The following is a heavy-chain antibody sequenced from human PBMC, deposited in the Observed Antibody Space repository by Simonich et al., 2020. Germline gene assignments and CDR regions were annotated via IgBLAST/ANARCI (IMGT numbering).Heavy chain of an antibody. D-gene: IGHD3-10*01. Sequence: QVQLVQSGAEVKKPGASVKVSCKVSGYTLTELSMHWVRQAPGKGLEWMGVVDPEEGETIYAQKFQGRVTMTEDTSTDTAYMELSSLRSEDTAVYYCATRNTMGSGSYYYYYYGMDVWGQGTTVTVSS. CDR1: GYTLTELS. J-gene: IGHJ6*02. CDR2: VDPEEGET. CDR3: ATRNTMGSGSYYYYYYGMDV. V-gene: IGHV1-24*01.